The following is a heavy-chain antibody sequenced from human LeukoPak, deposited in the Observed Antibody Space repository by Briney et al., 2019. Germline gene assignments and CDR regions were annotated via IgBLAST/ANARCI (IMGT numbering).Heavy chain of an antibody. V-gene: IGHV4-61*02. J-gene: IGHJ3*02. D-gene: IGHD3-9*01. CDR1: GGSISSGSYY. Sequence: SETLSLTCTVSGGSISSGSYYWSWIRQPAGKGLEWIGRIYSSGSTNYNPSLKSRVTISVDTSKNQFSLKLSSVTAADTAVYYCARGFRWFDAFDIWGQGTMVTVSS. CDR2: IYSSGST. CDR3: ARGFRWFDAFDI.